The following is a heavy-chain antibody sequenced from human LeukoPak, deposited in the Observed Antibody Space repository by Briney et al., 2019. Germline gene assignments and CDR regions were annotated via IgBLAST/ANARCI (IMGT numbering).Heavy chain of an antibody. D-gene: IGHD6-13*01. CDR2: INNDGSST. Sequence: PGGSLRPSCQASGFTFSGYWMHWVRQAQGKGLVWVSRINNDGSSTTYADSVKGRFTIYRDNAKNTLYLEMNSLRAEDTAVYCCARDHSSSWYDYFDYWGQGTLVTVSS. CDR1: GFTFSGYW. V-gene: IGHV3-74*01. J-gene: IGHJ4*02. CDR3: ARDHSSSWYDYFDY.